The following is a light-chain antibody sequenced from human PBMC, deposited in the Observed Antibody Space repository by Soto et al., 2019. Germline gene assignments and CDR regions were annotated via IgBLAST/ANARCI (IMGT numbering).Light chain of an antibody. CDR1: QSVSSN. J-gene: IGKJ1*01. Sequence: EIVMTQSPATLSVSPGERATLSCRASQSVSSNLAWYQQKPGQAPRLLIYGASTRATGIPARFSGSGSGTEFTLTISSLQSEDFAGYYCQQYNNWPPWTVGQGTKGEIK. CDR2: GAS. CDR3: QQYNNWPPWT. V-gene: IGKV3-15*01.